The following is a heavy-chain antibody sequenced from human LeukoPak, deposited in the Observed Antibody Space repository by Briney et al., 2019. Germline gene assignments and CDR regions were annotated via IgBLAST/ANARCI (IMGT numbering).Heavy chain of an antibody. CDR3: ARDISPDYYDSSGYFDY. Sequence: GGSLRLSCAASGFTFSSYAMHWVRQAPGKGLEWVAVISYDGSNKYYADSVKGRFTISRDNSKNTLYLQMNSLRAEDTAVNYCARDISPDYYDSSGYFDYWGQGTLVTVSS. CDR2: ISYDGSNK. D-gene: IGHD3-22*01. CDR1: GFTFSSYA. J-gene: IGHJ4*02. V-gene: IGHV3-30*04.